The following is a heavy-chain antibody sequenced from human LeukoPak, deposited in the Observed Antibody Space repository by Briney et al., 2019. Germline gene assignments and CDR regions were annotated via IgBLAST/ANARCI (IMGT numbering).Heavy chain of an antibody. V-gene: IGHV4-59*01. CDR2: IYYSGST. CDR3: ARDLSMDV. Sequence: PSETLSLTCTVSGVSISSYYWSWIRQPPGKGLEWTGYIYYSGSTNYNPSLKSRVTISVDTSKNQFSLKLSSVTAADTAVYYCARDLSMDVWGKGTTVTVSS. J-gene: IGHJ6*04. CDR1: GVSISSYY.